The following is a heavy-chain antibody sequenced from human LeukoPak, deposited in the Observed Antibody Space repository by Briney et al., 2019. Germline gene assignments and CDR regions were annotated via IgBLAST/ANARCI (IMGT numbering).Heavy chain of an antibody. CDR1: GYTFTSYA. CDR2: INAGNGNT. J-gene: IGHJ5*02. CDR3: ARAGSTMVRGAINWFDP. D-gene: IGHD3-10*01. V-gene: IGHV1-3*01. Sequence: ASVKVSCKASGYTFTSYAMHWVRQAPGQRLEWMGWINAGNGNTKYSQKFQGRVTITRDTSASTAYMELSSLRPEDTAVYYCARAGSTMVRGAINWFDPWGQGTLVTVSS.